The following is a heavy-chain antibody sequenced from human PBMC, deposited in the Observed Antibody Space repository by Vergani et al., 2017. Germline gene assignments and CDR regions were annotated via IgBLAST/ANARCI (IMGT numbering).Heavy chain of an antibody. CDR3: ARSYDSSGYSDY. J-gene: IGHJ4*02. Sequence: QVQLQESGPGLVKPSETLSLTCTVSGGSISSYYWSWIRQPPGKGLEWIGYIYYSGSTYYNPSLKSRVTISVDTSKNQFSLKLSSVTAADTAVYYCARSYDSSGYSDYWGQGTLVTVSS. CDR1: GGSISSYY. D-gene: IGHD3-22*01. CDR2: IYYSGST. V-gene: IGHV4-59*06.